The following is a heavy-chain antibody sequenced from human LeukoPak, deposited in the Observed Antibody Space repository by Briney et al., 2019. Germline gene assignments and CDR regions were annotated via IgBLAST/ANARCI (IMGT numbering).Heavy chain of an antibody. Sequence: KPGGSLRLSCAASGFTFSSYSMNWVRQAPGKGLEWVSSISSSSSYIYYADSVKGRFTISRDNAKNSLYLQMNSLRAEDTAVYYCAKEGELLWSGESYAANYFDYWARGPLFTVPS. CDR3: AKEGELLWSGESYAANYFDY. D-gene: IGHD3-10*01. V-gene: IGHV3-21*01. J-gene: IGHJ4*02. CDR2: ISSSSSYI. CDR1: GFTFSSYS.